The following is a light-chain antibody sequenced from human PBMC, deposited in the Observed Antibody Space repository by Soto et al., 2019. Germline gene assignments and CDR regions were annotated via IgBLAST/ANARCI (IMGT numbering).Light chain of an antibody. V-gene: IGKV1D-13*01. J-gene: IGKJ4*01. CDR2: DAY. Sequence: AIQLTQSPSSLSASVGDRVTITCRARQGISSALAWYQQKPGKAPKLLIYDAYSLESGVPSRFSVSVSGTDFTLTISSLQPEDFATYYCQQFNNHLTFGGGTKVEIK. CDR3: QQFNNHLT. CDR1: QGISSA.